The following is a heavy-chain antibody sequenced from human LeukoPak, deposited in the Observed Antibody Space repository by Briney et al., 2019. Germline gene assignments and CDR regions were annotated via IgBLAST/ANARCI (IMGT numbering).Heavy chain of an antibody. Sequence: ASVKVSCKVSGYTLTELSMHWVRQAPGKGLEWMGGFDPEDGETIYAQKFQGRVTMTEDTSTDTAYMELSSLRSEDTAVYYCATVDIVVVPAAMQNAFDIWGQGTMVTVSS. CDR3: ATVDIVVVPAAMQNAFDI. CDR1: GYTLTELS. D-gene: IGHD2-2*01. J-gene: IGHJ3*02. CDR2: FDPEDGET. V-gene: IGHV1-24*01.